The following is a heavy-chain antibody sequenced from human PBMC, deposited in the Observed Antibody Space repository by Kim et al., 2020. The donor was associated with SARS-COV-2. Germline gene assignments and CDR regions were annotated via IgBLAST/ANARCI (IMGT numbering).Heavy chain of an antibody. CDR3: AKVHPKHYYGSGSAFDP. J-gene: IGHJ5*02. CDR1: GFTFSSYA. Sequence: GGSLRLSCAASGFTFSSYAMSWVRQAPGKGLEWVSAISGSGGSTYYADSVKGRFTISRDNSKNTLYLQMNSLRAEDTAVYYCAKVHPKHYYGSGSAFDPWGQGTLVTVSS. V-gene: IGHV3-23*01. CDR2: ISGSGGST. D-gene: IGHD3-10*01.